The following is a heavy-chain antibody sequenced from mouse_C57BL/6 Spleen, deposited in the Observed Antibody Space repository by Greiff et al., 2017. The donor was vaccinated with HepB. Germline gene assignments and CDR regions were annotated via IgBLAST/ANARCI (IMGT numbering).Heavy chain of an antibody. CDR2: IDPSDSYT. CDR3: ARGRTDYAMDY. CDR1: GYTFTSYW. Sequence: QVQLQQPGAELVRPGTSVKLSCKASGYTFTSYWMHWVKQRPGQGLEWIGVIDPSDSYTNYNQKFKGKAKLTVDTSSSTAYMQLSSLTSEDSAVYYCARGRTDYAMDYWGQGTSVTVSS. V-gene: IGHV1-59*01. J-gene: IGHJ4*01.